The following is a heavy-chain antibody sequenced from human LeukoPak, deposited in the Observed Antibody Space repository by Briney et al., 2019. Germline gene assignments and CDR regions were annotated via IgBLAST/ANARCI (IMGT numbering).Heavy chain of an antibody. J-gene: IGHJ1*01. CDR3: ARDEGYFQH. CDR2: ISGSGGSR. V-gene: IGHV3-23*01. Sequence: PGGSLRLSCAASGFTFSSYAMSWVRQAPGKGLEWLSAISGSGGSRYYAGSLKGRFTISRDNSKNTLYLQMNSLSAEDTAVYYCARDEGYFQHWGQGTLVTVSS. CDR1: GFTFSSYA.